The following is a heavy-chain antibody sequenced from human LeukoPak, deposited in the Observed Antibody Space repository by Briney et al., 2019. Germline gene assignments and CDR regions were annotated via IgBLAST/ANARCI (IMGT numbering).Heavy chain of an antibody. CDR1: GYSFTSYW. V-gene: IGHV5-51*01. J-gene: IGHJ5*02. CDR3: VRQGADCSGGSCYSWFDP. CDR2: IYPGDSDT. D-gene: IGHD2-15*01. Sequence: KSGESLKISCKGSGYSFTSYWIGWVRQMPGKGLEWMGIIYPGDSDTRYSPSFQGQATISADKSISTAYLQWSSLKASDTAMYYCVRQGADCSGGSCYSWFDPWGQGTLVTVSS.